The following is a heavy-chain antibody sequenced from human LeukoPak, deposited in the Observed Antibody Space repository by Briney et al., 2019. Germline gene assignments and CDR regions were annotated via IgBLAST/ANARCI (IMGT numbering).Heavy chain of an antibody. CDR3: ARDCGPSDYNPYYFDY. V-gene: IGHV4-30-4*08. CDR2: IYYSGST. D-gene: IGHD2-21*01. Sequence: SETLSLTCTVSGGSISSGDYYWSWIRQPPGKGLEWIGYIYYSGSTYYNPSLESRVTISVDTSKNQFSLKLSSVTAADTAVYYCARDCGPSDYNPYYFDYWGQGTLVTVSS. CDR1: GGSISSGDYY. J-gene: IGHJ4*02.